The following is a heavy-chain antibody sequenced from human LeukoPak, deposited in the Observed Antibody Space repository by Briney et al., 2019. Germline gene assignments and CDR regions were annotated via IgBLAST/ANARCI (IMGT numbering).Heavy chain of an antibody. Sequence: PGGSLRLSCAASGFTFSSYGMHWVRQAPGKGLEWVAVISYDGSNKYYADSVKGRFTIYRDNSKNTLYLQMNSLRAEDTAVYYCVEFDYWGQGTLVTVSS. CDR2: ISYDGSNK. CDR1: GFTFSSYG. CDR3: VEFDY. J-gene: IGHJ4*02. V-gene: IGHV3-30*03.